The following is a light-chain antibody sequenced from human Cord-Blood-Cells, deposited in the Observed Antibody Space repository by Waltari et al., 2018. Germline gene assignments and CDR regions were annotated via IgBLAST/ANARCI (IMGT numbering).Light chain of an antibody. CDR1: QSISSY. CDR2: AAS. Sequence: DIQMPQSPSSLSASVGDIVPITCRASQSISSYLNWYQQKPGKAPNLLIYAASSLQSGVPSRFSGSGSGTDFTLTISSLQPGDFATYYCQQSYSTPLTFGGGTKVEIK. J-gene: IGKJ4*01. V-gene: IGKV1-39*01. CDR3: QQSYSTPLT.